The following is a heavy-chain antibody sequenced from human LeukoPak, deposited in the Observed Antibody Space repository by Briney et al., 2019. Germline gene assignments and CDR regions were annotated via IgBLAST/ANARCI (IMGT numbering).Heavy chain of an antibody. Sequence: GGSLRLSCAASGFTFSSYAMSWVRQAPGKGLEWVSVISNSGDNTYYADSVKGRFTISRDNSKNTLFLQMNSLRAEDTAVYYCAKAPSGSCYSQVEYWGQGTLVTVSS. CDR3: AKAPSGSCYSQVEY. V-gene: IGHV3-23*01. CDR1: GFTFSSYA. J-gene: IGHJ4*02. CDR2: ISNSGDNT. D-gene: IGHD2-15*01.